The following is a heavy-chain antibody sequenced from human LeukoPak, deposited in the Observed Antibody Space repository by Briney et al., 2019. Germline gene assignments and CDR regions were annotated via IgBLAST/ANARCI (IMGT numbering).Heavy chain of an antibody. CDR1: GVMHSDYY. Sequence: GGSLRLSCAASGVMHSDYYMSWMRQAPGKRLEWVSCISGSSYYMRYADSVRGRFTISRDNAKNSLYLQMNSLRAEDTAIDYCSRASSPSLAIPDFWGQGTLVTVSS. CDR3: SRASSPSLAIPDF. V-gene: IGHV3-11*05. CDR2: ISGSSYYM. D-gene: IGHD2-2*01. J-gene: IGHJ4*02.